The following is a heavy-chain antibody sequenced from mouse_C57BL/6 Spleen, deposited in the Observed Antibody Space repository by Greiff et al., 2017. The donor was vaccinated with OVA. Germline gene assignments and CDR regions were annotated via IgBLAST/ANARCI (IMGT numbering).Heavy chain of an antibody. D-gene: IGHD1-1*01. CDR2: IDPENGDT. J-gene: IGHJ2*01. CDR3: TTAVVADY. V-gene: IGHV14-4*01. Sequence: DVHLVESGAELVRPGASVKLSCTASGFNIKDDYMHWVKQRPEQGLEWIGWIDPENGDTEYASKFQGKATITADTSSNTAYLQLSSLTSEDTAVYYCTTAVVADYWGQGTTLTVSS. CDR1: GFNIKDDY.